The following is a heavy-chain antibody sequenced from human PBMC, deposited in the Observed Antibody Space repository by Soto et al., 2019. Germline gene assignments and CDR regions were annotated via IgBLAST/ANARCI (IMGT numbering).Heavy chain of an antibody. J-gene: IGHJ6*02. CDR3: ARTICSSTSCELRYYYYYGMDV. CDR1: GGSISSSSYY. D-gene: IGHD2-2*01. V-gene: IGHV4-39*01. CDR2: IYYSGST. Sequence: QLQLQESGPGLVKPSETLSLTCTVSGGSISSSSYYWGWIRQPPGKGLEWIGSIYYSGSTYYNPSLKSRVTISVDTSKNQFSLKLSSVTAADTAVYYCARTICSSTSCELRYYYYYGMDVWGQGTTVTVSS.